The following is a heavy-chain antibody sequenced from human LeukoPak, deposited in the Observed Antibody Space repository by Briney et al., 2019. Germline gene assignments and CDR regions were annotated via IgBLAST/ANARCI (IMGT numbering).Heavy chain of an antibody. D-gene: IGHD2-2*01. CDR1: GYTFTSYA. Sequence: ASVKVSCKASGYTFTSYAMHWVRQAPGHRLEWMGWINAGNGNTKYSQKFQGRVTITRDTSASTAYMELSSLRSEDTAVYYCARGYCSSTSCYFSGVYWGQGTLVTVSS. CDR2: INAGNGNT. V-gene: IGHV1-3*01. CDR3: ARGYCSSTSCYFSGVY. J-gene: IGHJ4*02.